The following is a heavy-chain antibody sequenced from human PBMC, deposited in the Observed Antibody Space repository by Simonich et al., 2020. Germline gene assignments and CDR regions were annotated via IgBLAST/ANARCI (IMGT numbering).Heavy chain of an antibody. J-gene: IGHJ4*02. CDR2: INPNSGGK. D-gene: IGHD6-6*01. V-gene: IGHV1-2*06. CDR1: GYTFTGYY. CDR3: ARAPPGGIAARTTYFDY. Sequence: QVQLVQSGAEVKKPGASVKVSCKASGYTFTGYYMHWVRQAPGQGLEWMGRINPNSGGKNYAQKLQGRVTMTRDTSISTAYMERSRLRSDDTAVYYCARAPPGGIAARTTYFDYWGQGTLVTVSS.